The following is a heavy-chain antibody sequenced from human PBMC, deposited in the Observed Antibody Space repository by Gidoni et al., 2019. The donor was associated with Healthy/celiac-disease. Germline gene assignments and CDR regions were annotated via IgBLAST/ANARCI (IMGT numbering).Heavy chain of an antibody. CDR3: ARIDYYDSSGHAFDI. D-gene: IGHD3-22*01. V-gene: IGHV4-39*01. CDR2: IYYSGST. Sequence: QLQLQESGPGLVKPSETLSLTCRVSGGSISRSSSYWGWIRQPPGKGLEWIGSIYYSGSTYYNPSLKSRVTISGDTSKNQFSLKLSSVTAADTAVYYCARIDYYDSSGHAFDIWGQGTMVTVSS. J-gene: IGHJ3*02. CDR1: GGSISRSSSY.